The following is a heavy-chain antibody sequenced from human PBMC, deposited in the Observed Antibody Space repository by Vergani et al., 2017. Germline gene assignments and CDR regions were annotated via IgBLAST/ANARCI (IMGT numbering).Heavy chain of an antibody. V-gene: IGHV1-46*01. CDR1: GYTFTSYY. J-gene: IGHJ6*02. CDR2: INPSGGST. Sequence: QVQLVQSGAEVMKPGASVKVSCKASGYTFTSYYMHWVRQAPGQGLEWMGIINPSGGSTSYAQKFLGRVTMTRDTSTSTVYMELSSLRSEDTAVYYCARDHDYGDYGEDFVVYGMDVWGQGTTVTVSS. CDR3: ARDHDYGDYGEDFVVYGMDV. D-gene: IGHD4-17*01.